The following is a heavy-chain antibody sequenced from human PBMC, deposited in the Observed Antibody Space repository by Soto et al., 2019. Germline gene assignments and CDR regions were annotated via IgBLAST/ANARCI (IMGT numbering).Heavy chain of an antibody. CDR3: ARDPDTGPYNYQSSYYYYGMDV. V-gene: IGHV3-13*01. CDR1: GFTFSTFD. Sequence: GGSLRLSCAASGFTFSTFDMHWVRQATGKGLEWVAAIGTAGDTYYLGSVKGRFTISRENAKNSLYLQMNSLRAEDTAVYYCARDPDTGPYNYQSSYYYYGMDVWGQGTTVTVSS. J-gene: IGHJ6*02. CDR2: IGTAGDT. D-gene: IGHD3-16*01.